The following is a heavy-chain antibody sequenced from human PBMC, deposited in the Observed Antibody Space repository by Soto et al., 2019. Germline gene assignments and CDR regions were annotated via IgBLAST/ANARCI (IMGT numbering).Heavy chain of an antibody. CDR2: ISGSGVST. J-gene: IGHJ3*02. CDR3: AKFYCISIMCQVPAAKSTGGFEI. V-gene: IGHV3-23*01. CDR1: GFTFSSYA. D-gene: IGHD2-2*01. Sequence: EPQLLESGGGLRHPGGSLRLSCAASGFTFSSYAMSWVRQAPGKGLEWVAAISGSGVSTYYADSVRGRSTISRDNSKKTVDLQMNSLRAEDTAVYYCAKFYCISIMCQVPAAKSTGGFEIWGQGTLVTVS.